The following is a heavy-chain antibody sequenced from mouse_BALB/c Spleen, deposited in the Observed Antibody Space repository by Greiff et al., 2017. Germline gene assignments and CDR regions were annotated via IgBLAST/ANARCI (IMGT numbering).Heavy chain of an antibody. CDR3: ASYYYAMDY. Sequence: ESGPGLVKPSQSLSLTCTVTGYSITSDYAWNWIRQFPGNKLEWMGYISYSGSTSYNPSLKSRISITRDTCKNQFFLQLNSVTTEDTATYYCASYYYAMDYWGQGTSVTVSS. CDR1: GYSITSDYA. CDR2: ISYSGST. V-gene: IGHV3-2*02. J-gene: IGHJ4*01.